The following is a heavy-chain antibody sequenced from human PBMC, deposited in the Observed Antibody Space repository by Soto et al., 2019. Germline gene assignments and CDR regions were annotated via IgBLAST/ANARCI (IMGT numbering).Heavy chain of an antibody. D-gene: IGHD1-26*01. Sequence: SETLSLTCTVSGGSISSYYWSWIRQPPGRGLEWIGYIYYSGSTNYNPSLKSRVTISVDTSKNQFSLKLSSVTAADTAVYYCARGPRSGRYYYMDVWGKGTTVTVSS. V-gene: IGHV4-59*08. CDR3: ARGPRSGRYYYMDV. CDR2: IYYSGST. J-gene: IGHJ6*03. CDR1: GGSISSYY.